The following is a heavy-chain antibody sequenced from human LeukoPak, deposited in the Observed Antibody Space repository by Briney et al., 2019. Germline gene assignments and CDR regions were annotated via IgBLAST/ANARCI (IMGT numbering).Heavy chain of an antibody. J-gene: IGHJ4*02. CDR3: SITIGRGYY. V-gene: IGHV3-15*01. D-gene: IGHD3-10*01. Sequence: GGSLRLSCAASGFTVTNAWMSWVRQAPGKGLEWVGRIKSKTDGGTSDYAAPVRGRFTISRDDSTNTLYLQMNSLKTEDTAVNYCSITIGRGYYCRQGALVTVSS. CDR2: IKSKTDGGTS. CDR1: GFTVTNAW.